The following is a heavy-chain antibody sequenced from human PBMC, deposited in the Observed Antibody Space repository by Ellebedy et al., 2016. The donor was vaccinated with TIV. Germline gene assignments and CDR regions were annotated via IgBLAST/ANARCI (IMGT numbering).Heavy chain of an antibody. J-gene: IGHJ4*02. CDR3: AIGDSLFDY. CDR2: INHSGGST. CDR1: GYTFTSYY. Sequence: AASVKVSCKASGYTFTSYYMHWVRQAPGQGLEWMGIINHSGGSTSYAQKLQGRVTMTRDTSTSTVYMELSSLRSEDKAVYYCAIGDSLFDYWGQGTLVTVSS. V-gene: IGHV1-46*04. D-gene: IGHD4-17*01.